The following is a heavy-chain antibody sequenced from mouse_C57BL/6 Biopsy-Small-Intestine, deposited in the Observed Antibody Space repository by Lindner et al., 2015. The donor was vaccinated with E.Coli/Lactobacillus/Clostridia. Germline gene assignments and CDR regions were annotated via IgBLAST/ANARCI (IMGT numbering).Heavy chain of an antibody. V-gene: IGHV1-82*01. J-gene: IGHJ2*01. CDR2: IYPGDGDT. CDR1: GYAFSSSW. CDR3: ARCPYDYDPYYFDY. D-gene: IGHD2-4*01. Sequence: QESGPELVKPGASVKISCKASGYAFSSSWMNWVKQRPGKGLEWIGRIYPGDGDTNYNGKFKGKATLTADKSSSTAYMQLSSLTSEDSAVYFCARCPYDYDPYYFDYWGQGTTLTVSS.